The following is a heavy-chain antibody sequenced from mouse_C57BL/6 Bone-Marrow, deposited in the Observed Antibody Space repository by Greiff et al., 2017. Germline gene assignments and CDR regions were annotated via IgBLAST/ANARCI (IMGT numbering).Heavy chain of an antibody. J-gene: IGHJ2*01. V-gene: IGHV1-42*01. CDR2: YNPSTGGT. CDR3: ARDSSGPLDY. CDR1: GYSFTGYY. Sequence: VQLQQSGPELVKPGASVKISCKASGYSFTGYYMNWVKQSPEKSLDWIGEYNPSTGGTTYNQKFKAKATLTVDKSSSTAYMQLKSLTSEDSAVYYCARDSSGPLDYWGQGTTLTVSS. D-gene: IGHD3-2*02.